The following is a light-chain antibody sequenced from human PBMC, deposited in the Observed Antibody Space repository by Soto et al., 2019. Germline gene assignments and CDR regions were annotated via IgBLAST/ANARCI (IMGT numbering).Light chain of an antibody. CDR3: QVWHTSSDHRGV. J-gene: IGLJ3*02. V-gene: IGLV3-21*04. CDR1: NIGSKD. CDR2: FDT. Sequence: SYELTQPPSVSVAPGETARIPCEGNNIGSKDVHWYQQKPGQAPLLVIYFDTDRPSGIPERFSGSNSENTATLTISRVEAGDEADYYCQVWHTSSDHRGVVGGGTKLTVL.